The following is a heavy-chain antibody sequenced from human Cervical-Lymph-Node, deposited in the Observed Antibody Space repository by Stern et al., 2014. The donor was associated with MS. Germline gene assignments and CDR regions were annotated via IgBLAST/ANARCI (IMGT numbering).Heavy chain of an antibody. J-gene: IGHJ5*02. CDR1: GFTFSDYS. CDR3: ASTLHGGLYNWFDP. CDR2: ITNSGASM. D-gene: IGHD2-2*01. V-gene: IGHV3-21*01. Sequence: EVQLVESGGGLVTPGGSLRLSCAASGFTFSDYSMNWVRQATGKGLEWVSSITNSGASMYYGDSVKGRFTISRDNAKNTLYLQMDSLSAEDTATYFCASTLHGGLYNWFDPWGQGTLVTVSS.